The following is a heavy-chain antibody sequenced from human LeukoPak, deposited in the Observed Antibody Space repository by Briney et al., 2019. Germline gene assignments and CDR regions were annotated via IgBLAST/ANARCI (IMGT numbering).Heavy chain of an antibody. D-gene: IGHD3-16*02. CDR1: GFTFSSYA. V-gene: IGHV3-23*01. CDR2: ISGSGGTT. J-gene: IGHJ5*02. CDR3: AKVRIRITFGGVIDYNWFDP. Sequence: GGSLRLSCAASGFTFSSYAMSWVRQAPGKGLEWVSTISGSGGTTYYADSVRGRFTISRDNSKNTLYLQMNSLRAEDTAVYYCAKVRIRITFGGVIDYNWFDPWGQGTLVTVSS.